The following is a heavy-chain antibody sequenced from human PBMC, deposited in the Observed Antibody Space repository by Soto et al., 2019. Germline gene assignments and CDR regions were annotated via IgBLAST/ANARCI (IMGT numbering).Heavy chain of an antibody. Sequence: ASETLCITCVFSVGYITSGQWWSWVRQPPVKGLEWIGEIYHSGSTNYNPSLKSRVTISVDTSKNQFSLKLSSVTAADTAIYYCARGYYDSSAQSNTFDIWGQGTMFTVSS. CDR3: ARGYYDSSAQSNTFDI. CDR2: IYHSGST. CDR1: VGYITSGQW. D-gene: IGHD3-22*01. J-gene: IGHJ3*02. V-gene: IGHV4-4*02.